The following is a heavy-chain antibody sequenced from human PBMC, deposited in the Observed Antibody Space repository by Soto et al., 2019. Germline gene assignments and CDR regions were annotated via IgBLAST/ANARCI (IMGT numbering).Heavy chain of an antibody. Sequence: SVKVSCKASGFTFTSSAMQWVRQARGQRLEWIGWIVASSGNTNYAQKFQERVTITRNMSISTAYMELSSLRSEDTAVYYCARGGPLDIVLVPAAITLLGYWGLG. CDR3: ARGGPLDIVLVPAAITLLGY. V-gene: IGHV1-58*02. D-gene: IGHD2-2*03. CDR2: IVASSGNT. CDR1: GFTFTSSA. J-gene: IGHJ4*02.